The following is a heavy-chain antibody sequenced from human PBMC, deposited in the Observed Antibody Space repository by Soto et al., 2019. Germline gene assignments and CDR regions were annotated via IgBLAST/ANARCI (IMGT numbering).Heavy chain of an antibody. CDR2: IYHSGST. CDR3: ARVPDR. CDR1: GGPISTGGYS. D-gene: IGHD2-2*01. J-gene: IGHJ5*02. Sequence: PSEPLSLTFAGSGGPISTGGYSWSWIRQPPGKGLEWIGYIYHSGSTYYNPSLKSRVTISVDRSKNQFSLKLSSVTAADTAVYYCARVPDRWGQGTLVTVS. V-gene: IGHV4-30-2*01.